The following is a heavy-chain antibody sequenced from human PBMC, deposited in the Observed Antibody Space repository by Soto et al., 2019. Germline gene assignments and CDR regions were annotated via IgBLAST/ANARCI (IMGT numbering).Heavy chain of an antibody. Sequence: EVQLVESGGGLVQPGGSLRLSCAASGFTFSSYWMNWVRQAPGKGLEWLGNINQGGRDTYYVDSVKGRFTISRDNAKNSLYLQMNSLRTEDTAVYYCARDSMTRTSDYWGQGTLVSVSS. CDR2: INQGGRDT. CDR3: ARDSMTRTSDY. D-gene: IGHD3-3*02. J-gene: IGHJ4*02. CDR1: GFTFSSYW. V-gene: IGHV3-7*01.